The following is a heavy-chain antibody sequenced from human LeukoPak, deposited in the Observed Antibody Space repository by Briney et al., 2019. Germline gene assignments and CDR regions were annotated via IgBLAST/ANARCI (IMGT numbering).Heavy chain of an antibody. D-gene: IGHD4/OR15-4a*01. CDR1: GGSFSGYY. Sequence: SETLSLTCAVYGGSFSGYYWSWIRQPPGKGLEWIGEINHSGSTNYNPSLKSRVTISVDTSKNQFSLKLSSVTAADTAVYYCARVGKPDYGFDYWGQGTLVTVSS. J-gene: IGHJ4*02. CDR3: ARVGKPDYGFDY. V-gene: IGHV4-34*01. CDR2: INHSGST.